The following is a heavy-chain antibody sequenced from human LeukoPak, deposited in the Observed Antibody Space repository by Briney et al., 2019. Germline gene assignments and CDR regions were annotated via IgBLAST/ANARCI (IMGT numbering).Heavy chain of an antibody. CDR1: GGSISSYY. J-gene: IGHJ4*02. Sequence: PSETLSLTCTVSGGSISSYYWSWIRQPPGKGLEWIGYIYYSGSTNYNPSLKSRVTISVDTSKNQFSLKLSSVTAADTAVYYCARGRGSSWYWSAVVYWGQGTLVTVSS. V-gene: IGHV4-59*01. CDR3: ARGRGSSWYWSAVVY. CDR2: IYYSGST. D-gene: IGHD6-13*01.